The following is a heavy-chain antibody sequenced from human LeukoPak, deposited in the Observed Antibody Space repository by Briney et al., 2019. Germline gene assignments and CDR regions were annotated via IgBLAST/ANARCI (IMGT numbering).Heavy chain of an antibody. D-gene: IGHD3-9*01. J-gene: IGHJ4*02. V-gene: IGHV1-69*02. CDR3: ASSPAVLTGYYSPFDY. Sequence: SVKVSCKASGGAFSSYTISWVRQAPGQGLEWMGRIIPILGIANYAQKFQGRVTITADKSTSTAYMELSSLRSEDTAVYYCASSPAVLTGYYSPFDYWGQGTLVTVSS. CDR1: GGAFSSYT. CDR2: IIPILGIA.